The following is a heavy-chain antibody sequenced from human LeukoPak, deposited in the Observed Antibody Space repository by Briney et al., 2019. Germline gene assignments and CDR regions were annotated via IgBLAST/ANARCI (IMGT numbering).Heavy chain of an antibody. Sequence: SVKVSCKASGGTFSSYAISWVRQAPGQGLEWMGRIIPILGIANYAQKFQGRVTITADKSTSTAYMELSSLRSEDTAVYYCAREGSSSWYFDYWGQGTLVTVPS. CDR2: IIPILGIA. J-gene: IGHJ4*02. D-gene: IGHD6-13*01. CDR1: GGTFSSYA. CDR3: AREGSSSWYFDY. V-gene: IGHV1-69*04.